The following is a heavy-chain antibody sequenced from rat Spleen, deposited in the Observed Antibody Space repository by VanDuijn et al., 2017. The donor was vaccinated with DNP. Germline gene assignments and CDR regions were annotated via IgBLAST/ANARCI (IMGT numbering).Heavy chain of an antibody. D-gene: IGHD4-1*01. CDR2: INEDSGTI. CDR1: GFNFNDSW. J-gene: IGHJ2*01. Sequence: EVQLVESGGDLVQPGRSLKLSCAASGFNFNDSWMGWVRQAPGKGLEWIGEINEDSGTINYTPSLKDKFTISRDNAQNTLYLQMSKLGSEDSAIYYCSREGLRASDYWGQGVLVTVSS. V-gene: IGHV4-2*01. CDR3: SREGLRASDY.